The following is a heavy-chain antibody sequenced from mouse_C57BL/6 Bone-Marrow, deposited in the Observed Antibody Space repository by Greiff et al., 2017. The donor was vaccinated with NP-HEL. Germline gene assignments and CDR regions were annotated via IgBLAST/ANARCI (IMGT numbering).Heavy chain of an antibody. CDR3: ARGASSGPWFAY. J-gene: IGHJ3*01. D-gene: IGHD3-2*02. CDR2: ILPGSGST. V-gene: IGHV1-9*01. CDR1: GYTFTGYW. Sequence: QVQLQQSGAELMKPGASVKLSCKATGYTFTGYWIEWVKQRPGHGLEWIGEILPGSGSTSYNEKFKGKATFTADTSSNTAYMQLSSLTTEDSAIYYCARGASSGPWFAYWGQGTLVTVSA.